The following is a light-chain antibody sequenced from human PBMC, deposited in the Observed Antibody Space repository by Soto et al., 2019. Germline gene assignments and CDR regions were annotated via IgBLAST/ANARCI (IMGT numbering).Light chain of an antibody. Sequence: EIVLTQAPATPSLSPGERATLSCRASQSVSSSYLAWYQQKPGQAPRLLIYGASSRATGIPDRFSGSGSGTDFTLTISRLEPEDFAVYYCQQYGSSPWTFGQGTKVYIK. V-gene: IGKV3-20*01. CDR1: QSVSSSY. CDR2: GAS. CDR3: QQYGSSPWT. J-gene: IGKJ1*01.